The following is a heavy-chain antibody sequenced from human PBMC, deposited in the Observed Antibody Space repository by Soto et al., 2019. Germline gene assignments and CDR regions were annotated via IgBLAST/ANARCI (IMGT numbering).Heavy chain of an antibody. J-gene: IGHJ4*02. V-gene: IGHV3-33*01. CDR1: GFTFSSYG. CDR3: ARDLGYSYPYYFDY. D-gene: IGHD5-18*01. Sequence: GGSLRLSCAASGFTFSSYGMHWVRQAPGKGLEWVAVIWYDGSNKYYADSVKGRFTISRDNSKNTLYLQMNSLRAEDTAVYYCARDLGYSYPYYFDYWGQGTLVTVSS. CDR2: IWYDGSNK.